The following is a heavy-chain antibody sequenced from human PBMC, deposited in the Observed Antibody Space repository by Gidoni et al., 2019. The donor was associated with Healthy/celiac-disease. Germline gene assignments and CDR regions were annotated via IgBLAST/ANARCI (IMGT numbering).Heavy chain of an antibody. CDR3: ARGGSSGWYFDY. CDR2: ISYDGSNK. Sequence: QVQLVESGGGVVQTGRSLRLSCPASGFTFSSYAMHWVPQAPGKGLEWVAVISYDGSNKYYADSVKGRFTISRDNSKNTLYLQMNSLRAEDTAVYYCARGGSSGWYFDYWGQGTLVTVSS. J-gene: IGHJ4*02. V-gene: IGHV3-30*01. D-gene: IGHD6-19*01. CDR1: GFTFSSYA.